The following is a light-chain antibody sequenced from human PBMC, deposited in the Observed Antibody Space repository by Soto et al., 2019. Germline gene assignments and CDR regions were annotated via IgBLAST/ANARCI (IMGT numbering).Light chain of an antibody. CDR1: QSLLHSNGYNY. CDR2: LGS. Sequence: DIVMPQSPLSLPVTPGEPASISCRSSQSLLHSNGYNYLDWYLQKPGQSQPLLIYLGSNRDSGVPDRFSGSGSGTDFTLKIIRVEAEDVRVYYCMQALQTPYTFGQGTKLEIK. V-gene: IGKV2-28*01. J-gene: IGKJ2*01. CDR3: MQALQTPYT.